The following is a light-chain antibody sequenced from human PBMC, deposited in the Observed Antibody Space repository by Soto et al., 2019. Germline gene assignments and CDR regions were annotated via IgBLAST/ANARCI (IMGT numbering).Light chain of an antibody. CDR1: QSIRSD. V-gene: IGKV1-39*01. Sequence: DIQMTQSTSSLPASVGYRVTLTCRASQSIRSDLNWYQQKPGKAPKVLIYDASSLQSGVPSRFSGSGSGTDFALTISSLQPEDFATYYCQQSYSTPWTFGQGTKVEIK. J-gene: IGKJ1*01. CDR3: QQSYSTPWT. CDR2: DAS.